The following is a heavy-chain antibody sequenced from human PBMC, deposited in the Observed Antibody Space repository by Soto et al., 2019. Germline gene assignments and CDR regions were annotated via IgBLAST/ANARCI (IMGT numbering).Heavy chain of an antibody. CDR2: ISYDGSNK. CDR3: ARESITYYYDSSGYYSYGMDV. V-gene: IGHV3-30-3*01. CDR1: GFTFSSYA. D-gene: IGHD3-22*01. Sequence: GGSLRLSCAASGFTFSSYAMHWVRQAPGKGLEWVAVISYDGSNKYYADSVKGRFTISRDNSKNTLYLQMNSLRAEDTAVYYCARESITYYYDSSGYYSYGMDVWGQGTTVTVSS. J-gene: IGHJ6*02.